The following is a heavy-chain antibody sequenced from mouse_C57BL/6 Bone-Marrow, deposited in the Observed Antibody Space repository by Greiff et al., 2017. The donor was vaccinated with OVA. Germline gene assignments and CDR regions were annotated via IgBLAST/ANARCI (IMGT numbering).Heavy chain of an antibody. D-gene: IGHD2-3*01. V-gene: IGHV14-2*01. Sequence: EVQLQQSGAELVKPGASVKLSCTASGFNIKDYYMHWVKQRTEQGLEWIGRIDPGDGATKYAPKFQGKATITADTSSNTAYLQLSSLTSEDTAVYYCARIYDGYFHYWGQGTTLTVSS. CDR3: ARIYDGYFHY. CDR2: IDPGDGAT. J-gene: IGHJ2*01. CDR1: GFNIKDYY.